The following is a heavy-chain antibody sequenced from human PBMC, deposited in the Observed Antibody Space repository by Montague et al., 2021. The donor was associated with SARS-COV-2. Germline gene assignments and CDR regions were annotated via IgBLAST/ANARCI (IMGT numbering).Heavy chain of an antibody. Sequence: SETLSLTCSVSGGSMSSYPWVWIRQPPGTGLEWIGYVSYRGSTXXXLSLKGRVTISLDTSKNRFSLRVTSVTAADTAVYYCARNVRYYYDQWGQGILVTVSS. CDR2: VSYRGST. V-gene: IGHV4-59*01. D-gene: IGHD3-10*01. CDR1: GGSMSSYP. J-gene: IGHJ4*02. CDR3: ARNVRYYYDQ.